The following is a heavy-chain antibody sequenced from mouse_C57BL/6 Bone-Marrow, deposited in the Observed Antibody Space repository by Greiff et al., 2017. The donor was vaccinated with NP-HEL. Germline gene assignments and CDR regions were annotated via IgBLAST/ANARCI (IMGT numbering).Heavy chain of an antibody. V-gene: IGHV1-15*01. CDR1: GYTFTDYE. D-gene: IGHD1-1*01. J-gene: IGHJ2*01. CDR3: TRLVDYYGSSYGYYFDY. Sequence: QVQLQQSGAELVRPGASVTLSCKASGYTFTDYEMHWVKQTPVHGLEWIGAIDPDTGGTAYNQKFKGKAILTADKSSSTAYMELRSLTSEDSAVYYCTRLVDYYGSSYGYYFDYWGQGTTLTVSS. CDR2: IDPDTGGT.